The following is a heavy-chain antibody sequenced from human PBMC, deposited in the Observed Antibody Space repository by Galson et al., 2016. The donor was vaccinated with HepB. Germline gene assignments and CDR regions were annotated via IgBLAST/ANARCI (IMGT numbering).Heavy chain of an antibody. Sequence: QSGAEVKKPGESLRISCKGSGYSFTEYWIGWVRQMPGRGLEWMGIIFPGDSNTRYSPSFPGQLTISTDKSIRTAYLQWNSLKASDTGRYYCVKPLRGSGSPVASWGQGTLLTVSS. CDR1: GYSFTEYW. J-gene: IGHJ5*02. CDR3: VKPLRGSGSPVAS. V-gene: IGHV5-51*01. CDR2: IFPGDSNT. D-gene: IGHD3-10*01.